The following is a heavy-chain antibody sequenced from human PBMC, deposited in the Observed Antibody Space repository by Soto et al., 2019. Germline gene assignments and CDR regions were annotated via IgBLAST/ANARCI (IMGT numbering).Heavy chain of an antibody. CDR3: ARQYYFGSGSYYHRPLAF. D-gene: IGHD3-10*01. J-gene: IGHJ4*02. CDR1: GGSISSSSYY. Sequence: SETLSLTCTVSGGSISSSSYYWGWIRQPPGKGLEWIGSIYYSGSTYYNPSLKSRVTISVDTSKNQFSLKLSSVTAADTAVYYCARQYYFGSGSYYHRPLAFWGQGTLVTVSS. CDR2: IYYSGST. V-gene: IGHV4-39*01.